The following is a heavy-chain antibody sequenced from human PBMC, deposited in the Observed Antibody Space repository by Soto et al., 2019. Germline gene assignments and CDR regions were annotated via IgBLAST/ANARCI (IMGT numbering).Heavy chain of an antibody. CDR1: GFTFSSYG. CDR3: AKGTLAHYYYYGMDV. Sequence: QVQLVESGGGVVQPGRSLRLSCAASGFTFSSYGMHWVRQAPGKGLEWVAVISYDGSNKYYADSVKGRFTISRDNSKNTLYLQMNSLRAEDTAVYYCAKGTLAHYYYYGMDVWGQGTTVTVSS. V-gene: IGHV3-30*18. J-gene: IGHJ6*02. CDR2: ISYDGSNK.